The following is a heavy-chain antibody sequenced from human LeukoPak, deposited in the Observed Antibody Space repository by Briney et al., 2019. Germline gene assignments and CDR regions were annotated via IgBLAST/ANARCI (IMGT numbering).Heavy chain of an antibody. Sequence: ASVKVSCKASGYTFTGYYMHWVRQAPGQGLEWVGWINPNSGGTNYAQKFQGWVTMTRDTSISTAYMELSRLRSDDTAVYYCAREATVASFDYWGQGTLVTVSS. V-gene: IGHV1-2*04. CDR2: INPNSGGT. J-gene: IGHJ4*02. CDR3: AREATVASFDY. D-gene: IGHD4-23*01. CDR1: GYTFTGYY.